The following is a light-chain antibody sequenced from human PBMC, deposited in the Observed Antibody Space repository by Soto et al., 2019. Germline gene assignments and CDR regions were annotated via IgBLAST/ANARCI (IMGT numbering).Light chain of an antibody. J-gene: IGKJ1*01. V-gene: IGKV1-5*01. Sequence: DIQMTQSPSSLSTSVGDRVTITCRASRSISSWLAWYQQKPGKAPRLLIYDATNLDRGVPSRFSGSGSGTVFTLTISSLQPEDFATYYCQQYSTDWIVGQGTKVDIK. CDR1: RSISSW. CDR2: DAT. CDR3: QQYSTDWI.